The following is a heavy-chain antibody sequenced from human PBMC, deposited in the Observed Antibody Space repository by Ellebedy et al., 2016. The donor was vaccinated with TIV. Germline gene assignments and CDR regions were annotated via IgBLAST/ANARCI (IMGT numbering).Heavy chain of an antibody. J-gene: IGHJ4*02. CDR2: INPNSGGT. D-gene: IGHD3-22*01. CDR3: AKSYSNGFYYVPDY. CDR1: GYTFTSYD. V-gene: IGHV1-2*04. Sequence: AASVKVSCKASGYTFTSYDINWARQAPGQGLEWMGWINPNSGGTNYAQKFQGWVTMTRDTSISTAYMELGRLTSDDTAIYFCAKSYSNGFYYVPDYWGQGTLVTVSS.